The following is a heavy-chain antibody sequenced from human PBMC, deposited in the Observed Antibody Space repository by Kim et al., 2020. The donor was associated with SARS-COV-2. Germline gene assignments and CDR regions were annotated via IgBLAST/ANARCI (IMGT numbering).Heavy chain of an antibody. V-gene: IGHV1-69*13. J-gene: IGHJ6*02. CDR3: ARDRGYCSGGSCYDYYYGMDV. CDR2: IIPIFDTA. D-gene: IGHD2-15*01. CDR1: GGTFSSYA. Sequence: SVKVSCKASGGTFSSYAISWVQQAPGQGLEWMGGIIPIFDTANYAQKFQGRVTITADESTSTAYMELSSLRSEDTAVYYCARDRGYCSGGSCYDYYYGMDVWGQGTTVTVSS.